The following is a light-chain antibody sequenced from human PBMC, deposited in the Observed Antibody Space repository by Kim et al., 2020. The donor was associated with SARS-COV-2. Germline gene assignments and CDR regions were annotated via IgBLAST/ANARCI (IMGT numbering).Light chain of an antibody. CDR2: QDS. J-gene: IGLJ1*01. CDR3: QAWDSSTEV. CDR1: KLGDKY. Sequence: SYELTQPPSVSVSPGQTASITCSGDKLGDKYACWYQQMPGQSPVLVIYQDSKRPSGIPERFSGSNSGNTATLTISGTQAMDEADYYCQAWDSSTEVFGTG. V-gene: IGLV3-1*01.